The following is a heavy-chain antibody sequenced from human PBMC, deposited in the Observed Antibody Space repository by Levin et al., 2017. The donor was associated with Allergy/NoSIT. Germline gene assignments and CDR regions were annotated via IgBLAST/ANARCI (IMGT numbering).Heavy chain of an antibody. D-gene: IGHD5-18*01. V-gene: IGHV3-30*18. CDR2: ISYDGSKK. J-gene: IGHJ4*02. CDR1: GFTFSSYG. Sequence: GGSLRLSCAASGFTFSSYGMHWVRQAPGKGLEWVAVISYDGSKKYYADSVKGRFTISRDNSKNTLYLQMNSLRAEDTAVYYCAKDHGYSYGTVDYWGQGTLVTVSS. CDR3: AKDHGYSYGTVDY.